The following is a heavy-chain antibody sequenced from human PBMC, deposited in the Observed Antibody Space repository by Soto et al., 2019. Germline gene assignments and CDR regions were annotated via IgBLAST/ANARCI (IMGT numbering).Heavy chain of an antibody. CDR3: ARYFTKSRRGGVAFDY. D-gene: IGHD3-3*01. Sequence: QVQLVQSGAEVKKPGSSVKVSCTTSGGTISSLGMNGVRQAPGQGLEWMGGIVPIDGSTKYAEKFQGRVTLTEDASTSTVYMDLSSLRSDDTAVYSCARYFTKSRRGGVAFDYWRQGTLLTVSP. V-gene: IGHV1-69*01. CDR1: GGTISSLG. J-gene: IGHJ4*02. CDR2: IVPIDGST.